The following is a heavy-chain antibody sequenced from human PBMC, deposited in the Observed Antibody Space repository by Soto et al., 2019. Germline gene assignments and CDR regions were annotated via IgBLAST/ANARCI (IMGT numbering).Heavy chain of an antibody. D-gene: IGHD6-19*01. J-gene: IGHJ4*02. CDR1: GITFDDYT. Sequence: GGSLRLSCAASGITFDDYTMHWVRQAPGKGLEWVSLISWDGGSTYYADSVKGRFTISRDNSTNALYLQMNSLRTEDTALYYCAKDVTDSSGWYMVDYWGQGT. V-gene: IGHV3-43*01. CDR2: ISWDGGST. CDR3: AKDVTDSSGWYMVDY.